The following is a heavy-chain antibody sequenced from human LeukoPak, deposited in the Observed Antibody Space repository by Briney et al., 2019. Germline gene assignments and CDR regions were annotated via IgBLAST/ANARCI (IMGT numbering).Heavy chain of an antibody. J-gene: IGHJ4*02. CDR1: GGSISSSNYY. V-gene: IGHV4-39*01. CDR2: IYYSGST. D-gene: IGHD2-21*01. Sequence: PSETLSLTCTVSGGSISSSNYYWGWIRQPPGKGLEWIGSIYYSGSTYQNPSLKSRATISVDTSKNQFSMKLSSVTAADTAVYYCARSLGLVNFDYWGKGTLVTVPS. CDR3: ARSLGLVNFDY.